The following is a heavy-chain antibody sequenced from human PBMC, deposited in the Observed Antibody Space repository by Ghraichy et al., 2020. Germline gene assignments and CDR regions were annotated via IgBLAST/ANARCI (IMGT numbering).Heavy chain of an antibody. CDR2: IHSNGRST. CDR3: ARDNYYNMDV. J-gene: IGHJ6*02. Sequence: GESLNISCEASGVSFSSSWMHWVRQAPGKELVWVSRIHSNGRSTTYADSVKGRFTISRDNAKNTLYLQMNNLRVEDTAIYYCARDNYYNMDVWGQGTTVTVSS. CDR1: GVSFSSSW. V-gene: IGHV3-74*03.